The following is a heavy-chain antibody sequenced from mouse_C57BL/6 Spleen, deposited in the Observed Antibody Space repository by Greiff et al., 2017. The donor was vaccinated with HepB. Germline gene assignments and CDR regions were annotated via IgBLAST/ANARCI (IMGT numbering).Heavy chain of an antibody. CDR2: IYPGDGDT. CDR1: GYAFSSSW. D-gene: IGHD2-4*01. V-gene: IGHV1-82*01. J-gene: IGHJ2*01. Sequence: QVQLKQSGPELVKPGASVKISCKASGYAFSSSWMNWVKQRPGKGLEWIGRIYPGDGDTNYNGKFKGKATLTADKSSSTAYMQLSSLTSKDSAVYFCARSGDYDDYFDDWGQGTTLTVSS. CDR3: ARSGDYDDYFDD.